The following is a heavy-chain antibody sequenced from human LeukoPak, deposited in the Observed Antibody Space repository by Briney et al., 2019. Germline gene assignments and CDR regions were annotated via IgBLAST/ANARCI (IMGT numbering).Heavy chain of an antibody. CDR2: ISAYKGDT. D-gene: IGHD6-19*01. Sequence: ASVKVSCKASAYTFTSYGLIRVRQAPGQGLEWMGWISAYKGDTKYAQNLQDRVTMTIDTSTSTAYMEPRSLRSDDTAAYYCARDPSGYTSGWFDYWGQGTLVTVSS. CDR1: AYTFTSYG. V-gene: IGHV1-18*01. J-gene: IGHJ5*01. CDR3: ARDPSGYTSGWFDY.